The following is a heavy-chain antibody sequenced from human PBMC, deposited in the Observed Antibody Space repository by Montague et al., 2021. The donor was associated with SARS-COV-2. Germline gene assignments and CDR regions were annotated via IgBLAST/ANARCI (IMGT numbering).Heavy chain of an antibody. Sequence: SETLSLTCAVYGGSFSDYYWSWIRQPPGKGLEWIGEINHRGNSNXNPSPKSRISISVDTSKNQFSLYLGSVTAADTAVYYCARGRQHFNMIVVVMTGREYYLDYWAQGTLVTVSS. CDR2: INHRGNS. CDR1: GGSFSDYY. D-gene: IGHD3-22*01. J-gene: IGHJ4*02. CDR3: ARGRQHFNMIVVVMTGREYYLDY. V-gene: IGHV4-34*01.